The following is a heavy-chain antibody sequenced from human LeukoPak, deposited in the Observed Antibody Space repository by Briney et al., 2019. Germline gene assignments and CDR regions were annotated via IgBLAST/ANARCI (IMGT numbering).Heavy chain of an antibody. D-gene: IGHD3-10*01. J-gene: IGHJ4*02. CDR3: ATGKVPGN. V-gene: IGHV4-61*05. Sequence: SETLSLTCTVSGGSISSSSYYWGWIRQPPGKGLEWIGYIYYSGSTNYNPSLKSRVTISVDTSKNQFSLKLSSVTAADTAVYYCATGKVPGNWGQGTLVTVSS. CDR1: GGSISSSSYY. CDR2: IYYSGST.